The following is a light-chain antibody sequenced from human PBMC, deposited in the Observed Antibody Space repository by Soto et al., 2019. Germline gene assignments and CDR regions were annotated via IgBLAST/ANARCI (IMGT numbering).Light chain of an antibody. CDR1: SSNIGSNY. CDR3: AAWDDSLSGYV. V-gene: IGLV1-47*01. CDR2: RNN. J-gene: IGLJ1*01. Sequence: QPVLTQPPSASGTPGQRVTISCSGSSSNIGSNYVYWYQQLPGTAPKLPIYRNNPRPSGVPDRVSGSKSGTSASLAISGLRSEDEADYYCAAWDDSLSGYVFGTGTKLTVL.